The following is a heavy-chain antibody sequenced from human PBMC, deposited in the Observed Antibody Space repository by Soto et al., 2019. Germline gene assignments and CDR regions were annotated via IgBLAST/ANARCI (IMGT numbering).Heavy chain of an antibody. CDR3: ARETYRGFYFDY. Sequence: GGSLRLSCAASGFTFSSYAMSWVRQAPGKGLEWVSAISGSGGSTYYADSVKGRFTISRDNAENTLYLQINSLRVEDTALYYCARETYRGFYFDYWGQGTLVTVS. V-gene: IGHV3-23*01. D-gene: IGHD4-4*01. J-gene: IGHJ4*02. CDR2: ISGSGGST. CDR1: GFTFSSYA.